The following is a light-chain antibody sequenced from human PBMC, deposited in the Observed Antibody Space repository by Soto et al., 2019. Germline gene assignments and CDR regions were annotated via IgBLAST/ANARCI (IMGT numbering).Light chain of an antibody. CDR3: QQYNSYRA. J-gene: IGKJ1*01. Sequence: DIQMIQSPSTLSASVGDRVTIACRASQRISSWLAWYQQKPGKSPKLLIYKASSLESGGPSRFSGSGSGTDFNLTISSLQPDELPTYYCQQYNSYRAVGQGSKVDI. V-gene: IGKV1-5*03. CDR2: KAS. CDR1: QRISSW.